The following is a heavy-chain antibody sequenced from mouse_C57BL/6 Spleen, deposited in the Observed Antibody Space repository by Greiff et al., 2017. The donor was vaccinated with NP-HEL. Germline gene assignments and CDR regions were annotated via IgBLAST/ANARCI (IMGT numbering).Heavy chain of an antibody. V-gene: IGHV1-59*01. CDR1: GYTFTSYW. D-gene: IGHD2-5*01. CDR2: IDPSDSYT. CDR3: ARVGDYYSNPYYFDY. Sequence: QVQLQQSGAELVRPGTSVKLSCKASGYTFTSYWMHWVKQRPGQGLEWIGVIDPSDSYTNYNQKFKGKATLTVDTSSSTAYMQLSSLTSEDSAVYYCARVGDYYSNPYYFDYWGQGTTLTVSS. J-gene: IGHJ2*01.